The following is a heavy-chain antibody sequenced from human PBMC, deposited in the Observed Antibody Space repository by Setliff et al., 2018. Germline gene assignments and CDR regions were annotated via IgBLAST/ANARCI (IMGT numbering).Heavy chain of an antibody. D-gene: IGHD1-20*01. J-gene: IGHJ6*03. CDR1: GDSISGYY. V-gene: IGHV4-4*08. CDR2: IYNSGTT. Sequence: PSETLSLTCTVSGDSISGYYWSWIRQPPGKGLEWIGYIYNSGTTSYNPSLRSRVSMSVDTSNNQISLTLASMTAADTAVYYCARDHRPYRASGVDNSHFYYMDVWGEGTTVTVSS. CDR3: ARDHRPYRASGVDNSHFYYMDV.